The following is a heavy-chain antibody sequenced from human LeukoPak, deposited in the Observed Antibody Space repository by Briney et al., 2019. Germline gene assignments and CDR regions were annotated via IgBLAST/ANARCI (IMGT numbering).Heavy chain of an antibody. Sequence: GRSLRLSCAASGFTFSSYGMHWVRHAPGKGLEWVAVISYDGSNKYYADSVKGRFTISRDNSMNTLYLQMNSLRAEDTAVYYCAKDYDFWSGYSLAFDIWGQGTMVTVSS. J-gene: IGHJ3*02. CDR2: ISYDGSNK. CDR3: AKDYDFWSGYSLAFDI. CDR1: GFTFSSYG. V-gene: IGHV3-30*18. D-gene: IGHD3-3*01.